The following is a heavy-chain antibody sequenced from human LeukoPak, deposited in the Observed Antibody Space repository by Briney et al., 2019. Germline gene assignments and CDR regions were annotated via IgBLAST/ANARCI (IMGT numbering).Heavy chain of an antibody. Sequence: SVKVSCKASGGTFSSYAISWVRQAPGQGLEWMGGIIPIFGTANYAQKFQGRVTITADESTSTAYMELSSLRSEDTAVYYCVIPFWSGYYDGDYWGQGTLVTVSS. D-gene: IGHD3-3*01. J-gene: IGHJ4*02. CDR3: VIPFWSGYYDGDY. CDR2: IIPIFGTA. CDR1: GGTFSSYA. V-gene: IGHV1-69*13.